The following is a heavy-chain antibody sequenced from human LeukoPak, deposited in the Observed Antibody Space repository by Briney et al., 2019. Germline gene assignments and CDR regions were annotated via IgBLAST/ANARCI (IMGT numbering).Heavy chain of an antibody. V-gene: IGHV3-30*03. J-gene: IGHJ4*02. CDR3: XXXXXXXSSFDY. CDR1: GFTFSSYG. CDR2: ISDDGSNK. Sequence: GGSLRLSCAASGFTFSSYGMHWVRQAPGKGLEWVAVISDDGSNKYYADSVKGRFTISRDNSKNTLYLQMNSLRTEDTAVYYLXXXXXXXSSFDYWGQGTLVTVSS.